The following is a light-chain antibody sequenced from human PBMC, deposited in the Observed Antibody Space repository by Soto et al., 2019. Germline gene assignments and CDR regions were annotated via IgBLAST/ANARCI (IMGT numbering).Light chain of an antibody. CDR1: QTVSNN. Sequence: DIVMTQSPATLSVSPGDRVTLSCRGSQTVSNNLAWYQQKPGQGPRLLISSASTRGTGVPGRFSGSGSGTDFTCTISSLQSEDGGLYYCQPYYAWPPTFGQGTKVEI. CDR3: QPYYAWPPT. V-gene: IGKV3-15*01. CDR2: SAS. J-gene: IGKJ1*01.